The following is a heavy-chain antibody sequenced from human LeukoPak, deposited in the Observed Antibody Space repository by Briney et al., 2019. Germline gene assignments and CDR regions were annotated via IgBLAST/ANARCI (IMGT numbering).Heavy chain of an antibody. CDR2: IYSGGST. D-gene: IGHD2-2*01. Sequence: GGSLRLSYAASGFTVSSNYMSWVRQAPGKGLEWVSVIYSGGSTYYADSVKGRFTIFRDNSKNTLYLQMNSLRAEDTAVYYCAKVVVVPAATTKTYYFDFWGQGTLVTVSS. CDR1: GFTVSSNY. J-gene: IGHJ4*02. V-gene: IGHV3-53*01. CDR3: AKVVVVPAATTKTYYFDF.